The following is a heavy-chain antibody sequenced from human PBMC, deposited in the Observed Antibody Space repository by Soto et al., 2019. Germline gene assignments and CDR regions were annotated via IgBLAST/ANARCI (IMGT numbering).Heavy chain of an antibody. CDR3: ARGRGLYNSGRSQLDY. CDR2: IIPRFWTT. CDR1: GDTXTRYT. V-gene: IGHV1-69*13. Sequence: SXKVSFKASGDTXTRYTVDLVRQAPRQGLEWIGGIIPRFWTTNYAPKLQGRVTITADESTNTVYMELSSLRSEDPAFYYCARGRGLYNSGRSQLDYWGQGTLGTVSS. D-gene: IGHD1-1*01. J-gene: IGHJ4*02.